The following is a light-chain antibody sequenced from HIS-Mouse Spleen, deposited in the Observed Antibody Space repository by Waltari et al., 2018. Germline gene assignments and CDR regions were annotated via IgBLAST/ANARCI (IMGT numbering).Light chain of an antibody. J-gene: IGLJ3*02. CDR2: DVS. CDR3: CSYAGSYTWV. V-gene: IGLV2-11*01. Sequence: QSALTQPRSVSGSPGQSVTISCTGTSSDVGGYNYVSWYQQHPGKAPKLMIYDVSMRPAGVPDRFYGSKSGNTASLTISGLQAEDEADYYCCSYAGSYTWVFGGGTKLTVL. CDR1: SSDVGGYNY.